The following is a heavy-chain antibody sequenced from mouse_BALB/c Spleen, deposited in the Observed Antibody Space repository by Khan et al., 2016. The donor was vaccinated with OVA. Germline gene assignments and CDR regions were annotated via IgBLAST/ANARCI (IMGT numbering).Heavy chain of an antibody. CDR1: GFNIKDTY. CDR2: IDPANGNT. CDR3: AYSLLLDAMDY. J-gene: IGHJ4*01. V-gene: IGHV14-3*02. D-gene: IGHD1-2*01. Sequence: VQLKQPGAELMKPGASVKLSCTVSGFNIKDTYMHWVRQRPEQGLEWIGRIDPANGNTKYDPKFQGKATLTADTSSNPAYLQLSSLTSEDTAVYYCAYSLLLDAMDYWGQGTSVTVSS.